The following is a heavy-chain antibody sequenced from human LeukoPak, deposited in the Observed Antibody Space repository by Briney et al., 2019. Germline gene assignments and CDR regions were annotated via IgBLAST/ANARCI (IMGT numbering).Heavy chain of an antibody. CDR3: ARDLVGGIWSAAF. CDR2: INPNTGDT. V-gene: IGHV1-2*06. Sequence: ASVKVSCKASGYTFTGYYVHRVRQAPGQGLEWMGRINPNTGDTIYGQRFQGRVTMTRDTSISAAYMELSSLRSDDTAVYFCARDLVGGIWSAAFWGQGSLVTVSS. CDR1: GYTFTGYY. D-gene: IGHD3-16*01. J-gene: IGHJ4*02.